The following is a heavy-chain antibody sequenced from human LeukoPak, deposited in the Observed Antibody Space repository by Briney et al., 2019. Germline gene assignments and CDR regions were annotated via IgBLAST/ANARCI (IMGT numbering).Heavy chain of an antibody. J-gene: IGHJ4*02. D-gene: IGHD2-15*01. CDR1: GGSFSGYY. CDR3: ARHPFAAPFDY. V-gene: IGHV4-34*01. Sequence: TSETLSLTCAVYGGSFSGYYWSWIRQPPGKGLEWIGEINHSGSTNYNPSLKSRVTISVDTSKNQFSLKLRSVTAADTAVYYCARHPFAAPFDYWGQGIMVTVSS. CDR2: INHSGST.